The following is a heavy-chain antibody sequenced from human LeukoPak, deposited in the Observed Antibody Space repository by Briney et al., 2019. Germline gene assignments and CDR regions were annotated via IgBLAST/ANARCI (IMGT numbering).Heavy chain of an antibody. J-gene: IGHJ5*02. CDR3: ARGNRAYRETFDP. CDR1: GGTFSSYA. V-gene: IGHV1-8*02. Sequence: ASVKVSCKASGGTFSSYAISWVRQAPGQGLEWMGWMNPNSGNTGYAQKFQGRVTMTRNTSISTAYMELSSLRSEDTAVYYCARGNRAYRETFDPWGQGTLVTVSS. CDR2: MNPNSGNT. D-gene: IGHD1-26*01.